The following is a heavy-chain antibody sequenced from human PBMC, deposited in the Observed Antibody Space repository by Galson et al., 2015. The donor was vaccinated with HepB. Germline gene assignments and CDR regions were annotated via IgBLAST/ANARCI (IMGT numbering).Heavy chain of an antibody. D-gene: IGHD6-13*01. Sequence: SLRLSCAASGFTFSSYAMHWVRQAPGKGLEYVSAISSNGGSTYYADSVKGRFTISRDNSKNTLYLQVSSLRAEDTAVYYCVKEAYSSSWYDGNFDYWGQGTLVTVSS. CDR1: GFTFSSYA. CDR2: ISSNGGST. J-gene: IGHJ4*02. CDR3: VKEAYSSSWYDGNFDY. V-gene: IGHV3-64D*06.